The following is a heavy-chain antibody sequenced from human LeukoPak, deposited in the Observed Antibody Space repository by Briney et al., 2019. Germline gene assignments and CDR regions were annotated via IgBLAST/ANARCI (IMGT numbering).Heavy chain of an antibody. D-gene: IGHD2-15*01. Sequence: SETLSLTCTVSGGSISSYYWSWIRQPAGKGLEWIGRIYTSGSTNYNPSLKSRVTMSVDTSKSQFSLKLRSVTAADTAVYYCARDGGYCSGGSCYNWFDPWGQGTLVTVSS. J-gene: IGHJ5*02. CDR3: ARDGGYCSGGSCYNWFDP. CDR2: IYTSGST. CDR1: GGSISSYY. V-gene: IGHV4-4*07.